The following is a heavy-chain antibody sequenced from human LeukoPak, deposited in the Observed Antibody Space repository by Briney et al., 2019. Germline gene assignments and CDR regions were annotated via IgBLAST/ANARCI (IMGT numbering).Heavy chain of an antibody. Sequence: GGSLRLSCAASGFTFTSYAMTWVRQAPGKGLEWVSVISANGARTYYADSVKGRFTISRDSSKNTLYLQMNSLRAEDTAICYCATGRTGYIPDSWGQGTLVSVRS. V-gene: IGHV3-23*01. CDR1: GFTFTSYA. J-gene: IGHJ5*02. CDR3: ATGRTGYIPDS. CDR2: ISANGART. D-gene: IGHD1-14*01.